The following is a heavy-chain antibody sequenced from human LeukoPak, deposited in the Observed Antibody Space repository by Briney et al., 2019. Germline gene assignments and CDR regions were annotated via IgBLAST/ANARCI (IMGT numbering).Heavy chain of an antibody. V-gene: IGHV3-48*03. CDR2: ISSSGSTI. CDR3: ARGRGSSFNFDY. D-gene: IGHD6-13*01. Sequence: PGGSLRLSCAASGFTFSSYEMNWVRQAPGKGLEWVSYISSSGSTIYYADSVKGRFTISRDNAKNSLYLQMNSLRAEDTAVYYYARGRGSSFNFDYWGQGTLVTVSS. J-gene: IGHJ4*02. CDR1: GFTFSSYE.